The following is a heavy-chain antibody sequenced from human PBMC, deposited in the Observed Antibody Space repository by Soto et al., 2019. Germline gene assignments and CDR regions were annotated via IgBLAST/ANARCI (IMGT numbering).Heavy chain of an antibody. Sequence: GGSLRLSCAASGFTFQTYAMTWVRQAPGRGLEWLCFITGSGGDAYYADSVKGRFTITRDNSKNTLHLQMNSLRAEDTALYFCVKSWVVAPYAVDFWGHGTLVTVSS. CDR2: ITGSGGDA. D-gene: IGHD2-15*01. CDR3: VKSWVVAPYAVDF. V-gene: IGHV3-23*01. CDR1: GFTFQTYA. J-gene: IGHJ4*03.